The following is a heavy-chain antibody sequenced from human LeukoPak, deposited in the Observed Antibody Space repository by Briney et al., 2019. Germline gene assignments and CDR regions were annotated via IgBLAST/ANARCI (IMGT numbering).Heavy chain of an antibody. CDR1: GFTFSK. CDR2: ISSSGSTI. D-gene: IGHD3-10*02. V-gene: IGHV3-48*03. J-gene: IGHJ6*04. Sequence: GGSLRLSCAASGFTFSKMNWVRQAPGKGLEWVSYISSSGSTIYYADSVKGRFTISRDNAKNSLYLQMNSLRAEDTAVYYCAELGTTMIGGVWGKGTTVTISS. CDR3: AELGTTMIGGV.